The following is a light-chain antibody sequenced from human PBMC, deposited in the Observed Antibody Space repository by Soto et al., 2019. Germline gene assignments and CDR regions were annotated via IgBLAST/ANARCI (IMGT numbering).Light chain of an antibody. J-gene: IGLJ3*02. Sequence: QSALTQPPSASGSRGHSVTISCTGTSSDVGGYNYVSWYQQHPGKAPKLMIYEVSKRPSGVPDRFSGSKSGNTASLTVSGLQTEDEADYYCSSYAGSNNLGVFGGGTQLTVL. CDR2: EVS. CDR3: SSYAGSNNLGV. CDR1: SSDVGGYNY. V-gene: IGLV2-8*01.